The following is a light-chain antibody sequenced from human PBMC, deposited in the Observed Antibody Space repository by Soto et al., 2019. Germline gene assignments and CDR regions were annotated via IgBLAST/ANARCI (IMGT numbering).Light chain of an antibody. V-gene: IGKV1-5*03. CDR2: KAS. Sequence: DIQITQSPSTLSGSVGDRVTVTCRASQTISSWLAWYQQKPGKAHKLLIYKASTLKSGVPSRFGGSGSGTEFTLTISSLQPDDFATYYCKHYNSYSETFGQGTKVDI. J-gene: IGKJ1*01. CDR3: KHYNSYSET. CDR1: QTISSW.